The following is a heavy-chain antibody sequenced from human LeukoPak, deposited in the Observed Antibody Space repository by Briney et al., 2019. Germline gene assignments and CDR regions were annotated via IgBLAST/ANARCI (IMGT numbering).Heavy chain of an antibody. D-gene: IGHD2-8*01. CDR2: INHSGST. V-gene: IGHV4-34*01. Sequence: SETLSLTCAVYGGSFSGYYWSWIRQPPGKGLEWIGEINHSGSTNYNPSLKSRVTISVDTSKNQFSLKLSSVTAADTAVYYCARGPDMVPMVSVGDWYFDLWGRGTLVTVSS. CDR3: ARGPDMVPMVSVGDWYFDL. CDR1: GGSFSGYY. J-gene: IGHJ2*01.